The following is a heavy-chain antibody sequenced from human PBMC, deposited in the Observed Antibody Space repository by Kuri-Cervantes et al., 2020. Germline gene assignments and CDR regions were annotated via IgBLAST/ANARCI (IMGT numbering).Heavy chain of an antibody. CDR2: INWNGGST. CDR1: GFNFDDYG. D-gene: IGHD3-3*01. V-gene: IGHV3-20*04. J-gene: IGHJ6*02. CDR3: ARDWEYYDFWSGYSSGTRSYYYYGMDV. Sequence: GGSLRLSCAASGFNFDDYGMSWVRQAPGKGLEWVSGINWNGGSTGYADSVKGRFTISRDNSKNTLYLQMNSLRAEDTAVYYCARDWEYYDFWSGYSSGTRSYYYYGMDVWGQGTTVTVSS.